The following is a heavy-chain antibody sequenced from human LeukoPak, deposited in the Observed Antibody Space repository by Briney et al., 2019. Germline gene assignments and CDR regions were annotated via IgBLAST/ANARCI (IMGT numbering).Heavy chain of an antibody. CDR2: ISAYNGNT. Sequence: GASVKVSCKASGYTFSSYGISWVRQAPGQGLEWMGWISAYNGNTNYAQKLQGRVTMTTDTSTSTAYMELRSLRSDDTAVYYCARGVPDSSGYFVEFDYWGQGTLVTVSS. CDR3: ARGVPDSSGYFVEFDY. D-gene: IGHD3-22*01. V-gene: IGHV1-18*01. CDR1: GYTFSSYG. J-gene: IGHJ4*02.